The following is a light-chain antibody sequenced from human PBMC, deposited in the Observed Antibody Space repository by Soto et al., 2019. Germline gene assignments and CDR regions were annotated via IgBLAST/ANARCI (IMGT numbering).Light chain of an antibody. V-gene: IGLV2-11*01. J-gene: IGLJ3*02. Sequence: QSALTQPRSVSRSPGQSVTISCTATGSDVGDSSHVSWYQLHPGKVPKLMIYEVNNRPSGVPDRFSGSKSGSTASLTISGLQAEDEAEYYCCLSPGSLTWLFGGGTKLTVL. CDR2: EVN. CDR1: GSDVGDSSH. CDR3: CLSPGSLTWL.